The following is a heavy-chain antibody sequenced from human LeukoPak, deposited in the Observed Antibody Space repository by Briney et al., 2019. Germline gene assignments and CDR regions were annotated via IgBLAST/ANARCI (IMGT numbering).Heavy chain of an antibody. D-gene: IGHD2/OR15-2a*01. Sequence: SETLSLTCTVSGDSISKYYWSWIRQPPGKGLEWIGYIYYSGSTNYNPSLKSRVTMSVDTSKSQFSLKLTSVTAADTALYYCARELKVGNTGYYLDYWGQGTLVTVS. V-gene: IGHV4-59*01. CDR1: GDSISKYY. CDR3: ARELKVGNTGYYLDY. CDR2: IYYSGST. J-gene: IGHJ4*02.